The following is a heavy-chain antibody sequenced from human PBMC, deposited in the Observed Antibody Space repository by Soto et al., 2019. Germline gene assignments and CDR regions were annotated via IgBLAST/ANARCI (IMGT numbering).Heavy chain of an antibody. CDR2: IYWDDEK. CDR3: AHRETRGGLSLDFDY. CDR1: GFSLSASAVG. D-gene: IGHD3-10*01. V-gene: IGHV2-5*02. J-gene: IGHJ4*02. Sequence: QITLKESGPTLVKPTQTLTLTCTFSGFSLSASAVGVGWIRQPPGKALEWLALIYWDDEKRYSPSLKSRLTITKDTSKNQVVLTMTNMDPVDTATYYCAHRETRGGLSLDFDYWGQGTLVTVSS.